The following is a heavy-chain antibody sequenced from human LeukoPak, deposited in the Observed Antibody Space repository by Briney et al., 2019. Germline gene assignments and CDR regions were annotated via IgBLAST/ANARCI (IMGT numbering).Heavy chain of an antibody. CDR2: ISSSSYI. CDR1: GFTFSSYA. CDR3: ARGTHSGYDFDY. Sequence: NSGGSLRLSCAASGFTFSSYAMSWVRQAPGKGLEWVSSISSSSYIYYADSVKGRFTISRDNAKNSLYLQMNSLRAEDTAVYYCARGTHSGYDFDYWGQGTLVTVSS. J-gene: IGHJ4*02. D-gene: IGHD5-12*01. V-gene: IGHV3-21*01.